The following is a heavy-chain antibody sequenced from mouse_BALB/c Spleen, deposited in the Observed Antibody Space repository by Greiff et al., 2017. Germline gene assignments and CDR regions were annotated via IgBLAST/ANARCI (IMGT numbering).Heavy chain of an antibody. J-gene: IGHJ3*01. CDR1: GFTFSSFG. V-gene: IGHV5-17*02. D-gene: IGHD2-1*01. CDR3: ARSRGNSWFAY. Sequence: DVMLVESGGGLVQPGGSRKLSCAASGFTFSSFGMHWVRQAPEKGLEWVAYISSGSSTIYYADTVKGRFTISRDNPKNTLFLQMTSLRSEDTAMYYCARSRGNSWFAYWGQGTLVTVSA. CDR2: ISSGSSTI.